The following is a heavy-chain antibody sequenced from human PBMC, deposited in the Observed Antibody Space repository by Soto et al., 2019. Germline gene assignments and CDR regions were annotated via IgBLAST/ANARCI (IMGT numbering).Heavy chain of an antibody. CDR1: GFTFTSYW. CDR2: IKQNGGET. CDR3: ATSSDTGYIFDF. V-gene: IGHV3-7*01. J-gene: IGHJ4*02. Sequence: EVRLVESGGDLVQPGGSLRLSCAASGFTFTSYWMSWVRQAPGKGLEWVASIKQNGGETYYVDSVTGRFTISRDNAKNSLYLEMNSLRAEDRAVYYCATSSDTGYIFDFWGQGTLVTVSS. D-gene: IGHD3-9*01.